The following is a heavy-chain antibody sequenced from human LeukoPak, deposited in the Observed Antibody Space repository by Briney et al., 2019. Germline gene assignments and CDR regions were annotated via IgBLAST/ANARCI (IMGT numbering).Heavy chain of an antibody. D-gene: IGHD3-3*01. J-gene: IGHJ3*02. Sequence: SVKVSCKASGGTFSSYAISWVRQAPGQGLEWMGGIIPIFGTANYAQKFQGRVTITADESTSTAYMELSSLRSEDTAVHYCARGSTMGDAFDIWGQGTMVTVSS. V-gene: IGHV1-69*13. CDR2: IIPIFGTA. CDR3: ARGSTMGDAFDI. CDR1: GGTFSSYA.